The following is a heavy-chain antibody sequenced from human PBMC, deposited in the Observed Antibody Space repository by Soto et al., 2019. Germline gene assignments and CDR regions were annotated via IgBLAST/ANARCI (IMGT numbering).Heavy chain of an antibody. Sequence: QVQLVQSGAEVRKPGASVKVSCKASGYTFSTSGMSWLRQAPGQGLEWMGWISTYNGDTNDAPKFQDRVTMTSDTSTSTVYMELRSLRSDDTAVYYCARAGAAPYYYYGMYVWGQGTRVTVSS. J-gene: IGHJ6*02. CDR1: GYTFSTSG. CDR3: ARAGAAPYYYYGMYV. CDR2: ISTYNGDT. D-gene: IGHD2-15*01. V-gene: IGHV1-18*01.